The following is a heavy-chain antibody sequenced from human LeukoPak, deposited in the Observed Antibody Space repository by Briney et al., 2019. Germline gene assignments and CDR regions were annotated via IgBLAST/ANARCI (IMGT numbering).Heavy chain of an antibody. J-gene: IGHJ4*02. CDR2: ISSNGGST. CDR3: AGDSLQDYVLGY. Sequence: GGSLRLSCAASGFTFSSYAMHWVRQAPGKGLEYVSAISSNGGSTYYANSVKGRFAISRDNSKNTLYLQMGSLRAEDMAVYYCAGDSLQDYVLGYWGQGTLVTVSS. V-gene: IGHV3-64*01. CDR1: GFTFSSYA. D-gene: IGHD3-16*01.